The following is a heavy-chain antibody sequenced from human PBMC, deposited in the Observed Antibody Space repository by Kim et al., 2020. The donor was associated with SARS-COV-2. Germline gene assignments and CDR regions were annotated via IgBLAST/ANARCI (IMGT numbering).Heavy chain of an antibody. J-gene: IGHJ6*02. D-gene: IGHD3-10*01. Sequence: SETLSLTCTVSGGSISSSSYYWGWIRQPPGKGLEWIGSIYYSGSTYYNPSLKSRVTISVDTSKNQFSLKLSSVTAADTAVYYCASLWFGETTWDYYYYGMDVWGQGTTVTVSS. CDR3: ASLWFGETTWDYYYYGMDV. CDR2: IYYSGST. CDR1: GGSISSSSYY. V-gene: IGHV4-39*01.